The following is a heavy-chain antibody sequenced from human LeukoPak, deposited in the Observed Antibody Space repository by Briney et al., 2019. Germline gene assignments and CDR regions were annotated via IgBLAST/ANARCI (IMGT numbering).Heavy chain of an antibody. CDR1: GFTFSHYW. CDR2: IKPDGSYN. D-gene: IGHD1-14*01. V-gene: IGHV3-7*02. CDR3: ANEMNRSFGY. Sequence: GGSLRLSCAASGFTFSHYWMSWVRQAPGKGLEWVATIKPDGSYNDYVDSVKGRFTISRDNAKNSLYLQMSSLRAEDTAVYYCANEMNRSFGYWGQGTLVTVSS. J-gene: IGHJ4*02.